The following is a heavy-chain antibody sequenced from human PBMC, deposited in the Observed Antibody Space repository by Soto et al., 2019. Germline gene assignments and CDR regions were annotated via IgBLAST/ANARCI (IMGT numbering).Heavy chain of an antibody. V-gene: IGHV1-18*01. CDR2: IGPYNGNT. J-gene: IGHJ2*01. Sequence: QVQLMQSRPEVKKPGASVKVSCQASGYTFSNYGISWVRQAPGQGLEWMGWIGPYNGNTDYAQNFQGRVTMTRDTSTNTAYMELRSLRSDDTALYYCARCYCSIGSCYTCWHFDLWGRGALLTVSS. D-gene: IGHD2-15*01. CDR1: GYTFSNYG. CDR3: ARCYCSIGSCYTCWHFDL.